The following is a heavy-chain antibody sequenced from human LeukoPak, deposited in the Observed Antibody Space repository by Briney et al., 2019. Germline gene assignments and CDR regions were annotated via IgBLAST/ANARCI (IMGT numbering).Heavy chain of an antibody. CDR1: GGSISSYY. CDR3: ARGRRVVVPAAMRYYYYGMDV. J-gene: IGHJ6*02. V-gene: IGHV4-59*01. D-gene: IGHD2-2*01. Sequence: SSETLSLTCTVSGGSISSYYWSWIRQPPGKGLEWIGYIYYSGSTNYNPSLKSRVTISVDTSKNQFSLKLSSVTAADTAVYYCARGRRVVVPAAMRYYYYGMDVWGQGTTVTVSS. CDR2: IYYSGST.